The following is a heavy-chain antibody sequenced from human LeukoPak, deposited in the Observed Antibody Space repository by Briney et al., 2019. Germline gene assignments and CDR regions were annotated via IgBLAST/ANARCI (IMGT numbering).Heavy chain of an antibody. CDR3: ARDKKGIDY. V-gene: IGHV3-48*01. D-gene: IGHD3-10*01. J-gene: IGHJ4*02. CDR1: GFIFSSYA. CDR2: ISSDSGTI. Sequence: GGSLRLSCAASGFIFSSYAMNWVRQAPGKGLEWISYISSDSGTIYYADSMKGRFTISRDNARNSLYLQMNSLRAEDTAVYYCARDKKGIDYWGQGTLVTVSS.